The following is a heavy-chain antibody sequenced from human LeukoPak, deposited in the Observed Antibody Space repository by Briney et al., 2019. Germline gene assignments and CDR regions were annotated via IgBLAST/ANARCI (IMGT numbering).Heavy chain of an antibody. CDR1: GFTFSSYW. CDR2: IKQDGSEK. D-gene: IGHD3-16*01. CDR3: ARDASYYDYVWGSYSNYYYGMDV. V-gene: IGHV3-7*01. Sequence: GGSLRLSCAASGFTFSSYWMSWVRQAPGKGLEWVANIKQDGSEKHYVDSVKGRFTISRDNAKNSLYLQMNSLRAEDTAVYYCARDASYYDYVWGSYSNYYYGMDVWGQGTTVTVSS. J-gene: IGHJ6*02.